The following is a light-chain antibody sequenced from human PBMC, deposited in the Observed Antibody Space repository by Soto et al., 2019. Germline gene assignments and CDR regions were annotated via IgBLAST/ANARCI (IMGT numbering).Light chain of an antibody. CDR3: QQGNSYPT. CDR2: KAS. J-gene: IGKJ1*01. V-gene: IGKV1-5*03. CDR1: QSISSW. Sequence: DIQMTQSPSTLSASVGDRVTITCRASQSISSWLAWYQQKPGKAPKLLIYKASSLESGVPSRFSGSGSGTEFTLTITSLQPDDFTTYYCQQGNSYPTFGQGTKVEIK.